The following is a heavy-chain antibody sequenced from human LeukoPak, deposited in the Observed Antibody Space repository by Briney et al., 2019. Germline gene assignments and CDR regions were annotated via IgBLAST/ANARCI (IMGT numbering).Heavy chain of an antibody. Sequence: GGSLRLSCEASGFTFSDYWLSWVRQAPGKGLEWVANIKQDGSEKNYVDSVKGRFTISRDNAKNSLYLQMNSLRAEDTAVYYCVRGPYALYWGQGTLSASPQ. CDR1: GFTFSDYW. V-gene: IGHV3-7*01. CDR2: IKQDGSEK. D-gene: IGHD2-2*01. CDR3: VRGPYALY. J-gene: IGHJ4*02.